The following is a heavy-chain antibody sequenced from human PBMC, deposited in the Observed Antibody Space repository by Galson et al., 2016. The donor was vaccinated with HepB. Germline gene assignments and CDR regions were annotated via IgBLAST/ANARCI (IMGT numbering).Heavy chain of an antibody. V-gene: IGHV4-31*01. CDR2: IYYTRST. J-gene: IGHJ4*02. D-gene: IGHD3-10*01. CDR3: ASDDYESVDSGNRIDY. Sequence: TLSLTCSVSGVSISSYGSFWSWIRQHPVKGLEWIGYIYYTRSTQYNPPLRSPITISLDTSQNQISLRLRSVTDADTAVYYCASDDYESVDSGNRIDYWGQGTLVTVSS. CDR1: GVSISSYGSF.